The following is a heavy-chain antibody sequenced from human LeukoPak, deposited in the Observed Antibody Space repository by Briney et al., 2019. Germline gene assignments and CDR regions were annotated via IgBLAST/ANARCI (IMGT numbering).Heavy chain of an antibody. D-gene: IGHD6-19*01. CDR3: AKDRSGWYYFDY. CDR1: GFTFSSSA. CDR2: IGGNDGST. Sequence: GGSLRLSCAASGFTFSSSAMSWVRQAPGKGLEWVSGIGGNDGSTDYADSVKGRFTISRDNSKNTLYLQMSSLRAEDTAVYYCAKDRSGWYYFDYWGQGTLVTVSS. V-gene: IGHV3-23*01. J-gene: IGHJ4*02.